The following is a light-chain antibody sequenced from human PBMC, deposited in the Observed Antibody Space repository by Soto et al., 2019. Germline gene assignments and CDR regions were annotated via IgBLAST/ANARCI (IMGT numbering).Light chain of an antibody. V-gene: IGKV3-20*01. CDR1: QTIGSIF. CDR2: GAS. J-gene: IGKJ2*01. Sequence: EIVLTQSPGTLSLSPGETATLSCRASQTIGSIFLFWYQQKPGQAPRLLIYGASSRATGIPDGFSGSGSGQDFPLTISRLEPEDFAVYYCHQYSSAPYTFGQGTNLEIK. CDR3: HQYSSAPYT.